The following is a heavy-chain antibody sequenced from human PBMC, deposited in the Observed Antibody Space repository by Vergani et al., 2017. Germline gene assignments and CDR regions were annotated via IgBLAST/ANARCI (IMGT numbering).Heavy chain of an antibody. D-gene: IGHD3-16*01. CDR3: AKHFRGWGIDY. CDR1: GLTLSNYD. V-gene: IGHV3-30*02. Sequence: QVQLVESGGGVVQRGGSLRLSCATSGLTLSNYDMQWIRQGPGKGPEFVAFIQFDGSNQYYADSVKGRFTLSRDFSKNTLYLQMNSLRTADTATYYCAKHFRGWGIDYWCQGTQVIVSS. J-gene: IGHJ4*02. CDR2: IQFDGSNQ.